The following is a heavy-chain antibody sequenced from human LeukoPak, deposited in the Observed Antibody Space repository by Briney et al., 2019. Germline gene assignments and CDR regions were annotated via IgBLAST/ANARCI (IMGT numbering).Heavy chain of an antibody. Sequence: ASVKVSCKASGYTFTSYDTNWVRQATGQGLEWMGWMNPNSGNTGYAQKFQGRVTMTRNTSISTAYMELSSLRSEDTAVYYCARGRVVPAARGGNYYYYYIDVWGKGTTVTVSS. CDR1: GYTFTSYD. V-gene: IGHV1-8*01. D-gene: IGHD2-2*01. CDR2: MNPNSGNT. J-gene: IGHJ6*03. CDR3: ARGRVVPAARGGNYYYYYIDV.